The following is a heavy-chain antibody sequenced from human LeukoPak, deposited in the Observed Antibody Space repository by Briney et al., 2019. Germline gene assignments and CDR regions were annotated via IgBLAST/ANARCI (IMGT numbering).Heavy chain of an antibody. V-gene: IGHV3-11*04. Sequence: PGGSLILSCAASGFRFSDSYMRWNRQAPGRGLEWISYISESGTTIYYADSVKGRFTISRDNAKNSLYLQMNSLGDEDTAVYYCATVRRGMVSGFWGQGALVTVSS. CDR3: ATVRRGMVSGF. CDR2: ISESGTTI. CDR1: GFRFSDSY. D-gene: IGHD3-10*01. J-gene: IGHJ4*02.